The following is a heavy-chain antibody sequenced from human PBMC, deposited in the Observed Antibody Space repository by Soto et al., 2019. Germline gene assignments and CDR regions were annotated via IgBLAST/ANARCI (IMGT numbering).Heavy chain of an antibody. D-gene: IGHD4-17*01. J-gene: IGHJ4*02. Sequence: PGGSLRLSCASSGFTFSSYAMSWVRQAPGKGLEWVSAISGSGGSTYYADSVKGRFTISRDNSKNTLYLQMNSLRAEDTAVYYCAGPYGDYVGADYWGQGTLVTVSS. CDR3: AGPYGDYVGADY. V-gene: IGHV3-23*01. CDR2: ISGSGGST. CDR1: GFTFSSYA.